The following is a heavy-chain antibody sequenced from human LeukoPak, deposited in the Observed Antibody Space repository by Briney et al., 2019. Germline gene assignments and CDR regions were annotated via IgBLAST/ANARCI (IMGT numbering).Heavy chain of an antibody. Sequence: SDTLSLTCDVSGGSFNDYYWSRIRQPPGKGLEWIGEIRHSGSTNYNPSLKSRVTMSVDTSKNQFSLKLSSVTAADTAVYYCARRGSWSYYYAMDVWGQGTTVAVSS. CDR3: ARRGSWSYYYAMDV. D-gene: IGHD6-13*01. J-gene: IGHJ6*02. CDR1: GGSFNDYY. CDR2: IRHSGST. V-gene: IGHV4-34*01.